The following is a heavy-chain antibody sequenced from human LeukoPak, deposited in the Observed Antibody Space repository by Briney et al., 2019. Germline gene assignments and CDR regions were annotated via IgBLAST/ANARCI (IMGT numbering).Heavy chain of an antibody. J-gene: IGHJ4*02. Sequence: PGGSLRLSCAASGFSFTNAWMNWVRQAPGKGLEWVGRIKSKADGETIDYAAPVKGRFTFSRDVSKNMLYLQMNSLKSEDTAVYYCSTLTSRGLSDSWGQGTLVTVSS. CDR2: IKSKADGETI. CDR1: GFSFTNAW. D-gene: IGHD1-20*01. CDR3: STLTSRGLSDS. V-gene: IGHV3-15*07.